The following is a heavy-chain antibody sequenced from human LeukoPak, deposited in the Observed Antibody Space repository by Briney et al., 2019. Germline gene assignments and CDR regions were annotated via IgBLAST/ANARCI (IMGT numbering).Heavy chain of an antibody. V-gene: IGHV3-64D*06. J-gene: IGHJ4*02. CDR2: ISTNGGST. CDR3: VKVAGTVSSSSAFDY. Sequence: PGGSLRLSCSASGFTFSNYVMHWVRQAPGKGLEYVSVISTNGGSTYYADSMKGRFTISRDNSKNTLYLQMSSLGAEDTAVYYCVKVAGTVSSSSAFDYWGQGTLVTVSS. D-gene: IGHD6-6*01. CDR1: GFTFSNYV.